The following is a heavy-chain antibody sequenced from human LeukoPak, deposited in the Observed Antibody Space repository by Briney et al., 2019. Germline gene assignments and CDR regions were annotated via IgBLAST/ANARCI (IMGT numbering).Heavy chain of an antibody. V-gene: IGHV1-2*02. CDR2: INPNSGGT. CDR3: ATKYYYGSGGYYFDY. CDR1: GYTFTGYY. D-gene: IGHD3-10*01. Sequence: GASVKVSCKASGYTFTGYYMHWVRQAPGQGLEWMGWINPNSGGTNYAQKFQGRVTMTRDTSISTAYMELSRLRSDDTAVYYCATKYYYGSGGYYFDYWGQGTLVTVSS. J-gene: IGHJ4*02.